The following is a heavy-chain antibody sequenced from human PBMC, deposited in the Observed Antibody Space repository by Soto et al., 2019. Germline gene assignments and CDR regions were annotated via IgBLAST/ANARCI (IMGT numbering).Heavy chain of an antibody. D-gene: IGHD6-13*01. CDR1: GGSISSSSYY. J-gene: IGHJ5*02. CDR3: ARLVRRYSSRWFDP. V-gene: IGHV4-39*01. CDR2: IYYSGST. Sequence: QLQLQESGPGLVKPSETLSLTCTVSGGSISSSSYYWGWIRQPPGKGLEWIGSIYYSGSTYYNPSLKSRVTKSVDPSKNQFSVKLSSVTAADTAVYYCARLVRRYSSRWFDPWGQGTLVTVSS.